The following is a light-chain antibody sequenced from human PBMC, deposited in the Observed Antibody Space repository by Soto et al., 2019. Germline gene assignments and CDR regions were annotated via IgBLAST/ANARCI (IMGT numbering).Light chain of an antibody. Sequence: EIVKTQSPGALSASPGEGVTLSCRTSQSVGNKLAWYQQKLGQAPRLQIYRASTRATDMPGRFSGSGSGTEITLTNCSLQSEDFAVYYCQQYNNCPPISFGQVTRLEI. CDR3: QQYNNCPPIS. CDR2: RAS. J-gene: IGKJ5*01. V-gene: IGKV3-15*01. CDR1: QSVGNK.